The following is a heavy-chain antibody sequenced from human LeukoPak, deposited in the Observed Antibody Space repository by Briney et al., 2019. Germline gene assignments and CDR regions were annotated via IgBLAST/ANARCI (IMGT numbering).Heavy chain of an antibody. CDR3: ARGIRRNSNYWFDP. V-gene: IGHV1-8*02. J-gene: IGHJ5*02. D-gene: IGHD4-11*01. Sequence: ASVKVSCKSSGYTFTGYYMHWVRQATGQGLEWMGWMNPNSGNTGYAQKFQGRVTITRNTSINTAYMELSSVRSEDTAVYYCARGIRRNSNYWFDPWGQGTLVSVSS. CDR1: GYTFTGYY. CDR2: MNPNSGNT.